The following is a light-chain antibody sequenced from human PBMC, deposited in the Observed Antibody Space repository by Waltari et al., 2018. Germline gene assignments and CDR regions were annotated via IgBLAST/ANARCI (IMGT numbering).Light chain of an antibody. Sequence: DIQMTQSPSSVSASVGDRVTITCRASQSISSWLAWYQQKPGKAPNLLIYGASNLQSGVPSRFSGSGSGTDFTLTISSLHPEDFATYYCQQANSFPLFGGGTKVEIK. CDR2: GAS. CDR3: QQANSFPL. J-gene: IGKJ4*01. V-gene: IGKV1-12*01. CDR1: QSISSW.